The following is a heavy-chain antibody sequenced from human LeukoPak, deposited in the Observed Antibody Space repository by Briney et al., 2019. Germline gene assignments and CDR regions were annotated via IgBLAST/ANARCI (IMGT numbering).Heavy chain of an antibody. V-gene: IGHV3-23*01. CDR3: AKDGYSYGTTDY. CDR2: ISGSGGST. D-gene: IGHD5-18*01. J-gene: IGHJ4*02. CDR1: GFTFSSYA. Sequence: SGGSLSLSCAAPGFTFSSYAMSWVRQAPGRGLEWVSTISGSGGSTYYADSVKGRFTISRDNSKNTLYLQMNSLRAGDTAVYYCAKDGYSYGTTDYWGQGTLVTVSS.